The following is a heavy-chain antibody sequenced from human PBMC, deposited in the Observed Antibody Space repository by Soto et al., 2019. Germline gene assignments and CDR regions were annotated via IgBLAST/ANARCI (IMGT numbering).Heavy chain of an antibody. CDR2: MDPNSGRT. D-gene: IGHD3-3*01. CDR3: ARERKFDFWRKGLDV. CDR1: GYTFTSYD. Sequence: QAQLVQSGAEVKKPGASVKVSCKASGYTFTSYDINWVRQAPGQGLEWLGWMDPNSGRTGYAQNFQGRVTMPRNISINTAHMELSSLRSEDTAVYYCARERKFDFWRKGLDVWGQGTTVTVS. J-gene: IGHJ6*02. V-gene: IGHV1-8*01.